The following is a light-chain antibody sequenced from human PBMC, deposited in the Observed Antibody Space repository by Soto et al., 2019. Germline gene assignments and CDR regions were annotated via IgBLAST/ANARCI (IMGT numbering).Light chain of an antibody. Sequence: DVQVTQFPSSLSASVGYIFTITCRASQAIRNDLAWYQQKQGRAPKRLIYGSSSLQSGVPSRLRGSGYGTELTITISSIETEDFEVYYCQQRSNWPLTFGGGTKVDIK. CDR3: QQRSNWPLT. J-gene: IGKJ4*01. V-gene: IGKV1-17*01. CDR2: GSS. CDR1: QAIRND.